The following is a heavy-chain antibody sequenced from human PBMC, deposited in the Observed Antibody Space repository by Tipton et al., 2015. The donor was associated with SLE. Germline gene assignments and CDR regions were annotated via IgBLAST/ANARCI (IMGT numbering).Heavy chain of an antibody. D-gene: IGHD3-3*01. V-gene: IGHV4-61*02. J-gene: IGHJ6*03. Sequence: TLSLTCSVSGGSVSSGFYYWSWIRQPAGKGLEWIGRINTSGTTNYNPSLKSRVTISLDTSRNHFSLRLSSVTAADTAVYFCARLTWDYDLGSYYMDGWGKGTTVTVSS. CDR3: ARLTWDYDLGSYYMDG. CDR2: INTSGTT. CDR1: GGSVSSGFYY.